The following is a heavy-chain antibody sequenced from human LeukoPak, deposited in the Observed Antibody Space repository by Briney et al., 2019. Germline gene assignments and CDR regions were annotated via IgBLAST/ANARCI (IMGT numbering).Heavy chain of an antibody. D-gene: IGHD3-10*01. Sequence: GGSLRLSCAASGYPFSGSDIHWVRQAPGKGLEWVAFVSHEGSSRFYAESVKGRFGISRDNSKSTTYLQMNGLRADDTAVYYCARDSHGSGTLIDYWGQGTLVTVSS. V-gene: IGHV3-30*03. J-gene: IGHJ4*02. CDR2: VSHEGSSR. CDR1: GYPFSGSD. CDR3: ARDSHGSGTLIDY.